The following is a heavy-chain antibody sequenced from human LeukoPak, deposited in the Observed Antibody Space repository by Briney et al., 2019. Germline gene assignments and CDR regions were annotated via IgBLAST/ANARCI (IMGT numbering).Heavy chain of an antibody. Sequence: QPGASLRLSCSASGFTFSSYAMHWVRQAPGKGLECVSGIRSIGGSTNYADSVKGRFTISRDNSKNTVYLQMSSLRAEDTAVYYCVKDGDSAGWYYYFDYWGQGTLVTVSS. CDR1: GFTFSSYA. D-gene: IGHD6-19*01. CDR3: VKDGDSAGWYYYFDY. CDR2: IRSIGGST. V-gene: IGHV3-64D*06. J-gene: IGHJ4*02.